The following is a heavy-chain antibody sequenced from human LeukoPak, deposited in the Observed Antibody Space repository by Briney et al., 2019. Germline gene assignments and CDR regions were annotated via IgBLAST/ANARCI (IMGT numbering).Heavy chain of an antibody. CDR3: ARGGFILRTMVRRVFGY. CDR1: GYTFTSYD. CDR2: MNPNSGNT. V-gene: IGHV1-8*01. D-gene: IGHD3-10*01. J-gene: IGHJ4*02. Sequence: GASVKVSCKASGYTFTSYDINWVRQATGQGLEWMGWMNPNSGNTGYAQKFQGRVTMTRNTSISTAYMELSSLRSEDTAVYYCARGGFILRTMVRRVFGYWGQGTLVTVSS.